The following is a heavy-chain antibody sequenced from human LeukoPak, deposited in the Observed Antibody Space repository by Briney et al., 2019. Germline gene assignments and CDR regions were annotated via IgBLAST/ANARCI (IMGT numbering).Heavy chain of an antibody. J-gene: IGHJ4*02. CDR1: GGSFSSGDYS. CDR3: ARGLNGVDY. Sequence: SQTLSLTCTVSGGSFSSGDYSWNWIRQPAGQGLEWIGRLFSSGTTNYNPSLKSRVTISGDTSNNQFSLKLTSVTAADTAVYYCARGLNGVDYWGQGTLVTVSS. V-gene: IGHV4-61*02. CDR2: LFSSGTT.